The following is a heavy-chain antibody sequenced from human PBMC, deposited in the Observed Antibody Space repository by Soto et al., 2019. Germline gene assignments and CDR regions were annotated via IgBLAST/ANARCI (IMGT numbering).Heavy chain of an antibody. Sequence: QVQLQESGPGLVKPSETLSLTCTVSGGSISSYYWSRIRQPPGKGLQRIGYIYYSGSTNYNPSLKSRVTISVDTSKNQFSLKLSSVTAADTAVYYCARRYGTSMDVWGQGTTVTVSS. V-gene: IGHV4-59*01. CDR2: IYYSGST. CDR3: ARRYGTSMDV. J-gene: IGHJ6*02. D-gene: IGHD5-18*01. CDR1: GGSISSYY.